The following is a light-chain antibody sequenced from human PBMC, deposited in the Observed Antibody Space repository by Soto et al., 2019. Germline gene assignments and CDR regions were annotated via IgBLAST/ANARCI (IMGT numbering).Light chain of an antibody. V-gene: IGKV1-33*01. Sequence: DIQMTQSPSSLSASVGDRVTITCQASQGISNYLNWYQQKPGKAPKLLIYDASNLETGVPSRFSGSGYGTDFTFIISSLQSEDIATYYCQQYDTLLTFGGGTKVEIK. CDR3: QQYDTLLT. CDR2: DAS. J-gene: IGKJ4*01. CDR1: QGISNY.